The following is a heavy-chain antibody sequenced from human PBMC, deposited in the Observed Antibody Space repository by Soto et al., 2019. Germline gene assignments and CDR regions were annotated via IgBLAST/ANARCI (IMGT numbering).Heavy chain of an antibody. D-gene: IGHD6-19*01. CDR1: GYSFTSYW. CDR2: IYPGDSGT. V-gene: IGHV5-51*01. Sequence: GESLKISCKGSGYSFTSYWIGWVRQMPGKGLEWMGIIYPGDSGTRYSPSFQGQVTISADKSISTAYLQWSSLKASDTAMYYCARLTSGWYGNDHYYGMEVWGQGTTVTVSS. CDR3: ARLTSGWYGNDHYYGMEV. J-gene: IGHJ6*02.